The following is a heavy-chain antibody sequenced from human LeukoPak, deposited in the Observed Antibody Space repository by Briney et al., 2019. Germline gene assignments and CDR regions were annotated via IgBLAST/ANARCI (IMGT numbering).Heavy chain of an antibody. V-gene: IGHV1-69*05. CDR3: ARDRRVVVPVANWFDP. CDR2: IIPIFGTA. Sequence: SVKVSCKASGGTSSSYAISWVRQAPGQGLEWMGGIIPIFGTASYAQKLQGRVTMTTDTSTSTAYMELRSLRSDDTAVYYCARDRRVVVPVANWFDPWGQGTLVTVSS. J-gene: IGHJ5*02. D-gene: IGHD2-2*01. CDR1: GGTSSSYA.